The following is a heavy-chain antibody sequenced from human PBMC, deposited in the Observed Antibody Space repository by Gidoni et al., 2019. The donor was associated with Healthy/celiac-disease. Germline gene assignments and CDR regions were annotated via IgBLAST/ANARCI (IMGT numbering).Heavy chain of an antibody. Sequence: EVQLLESGGGLVQPGGSLRLSCSASGFPFSSYAMSWVRQAPGKGLEWVSAISGSGGSTYYADSVKGRFTISRDNSKNTLYLQMNSLRAEDTAVYYCAKDPKHYYGSGSAFFDPWGQGTLVTVSS. CDR1: GFPFSSYA. V-gene: IGHV3-23*01. J-gene: IGHJ5*02. CDR2: ISGSGGST. D-gene: IGHD3-10*01. CDR3: AKDPKHYYGSGSAFFDP.